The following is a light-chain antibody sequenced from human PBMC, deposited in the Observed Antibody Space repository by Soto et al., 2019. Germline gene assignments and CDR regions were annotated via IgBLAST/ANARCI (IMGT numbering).Light chain of an antibody. CDR2: GAS. CDR3: QQYGSSPLT. V-gene: IGKV3-20*01. J-gene: IGKJ1*01. Sequence: EIVLTQSPGTLSLSPGERATLSCRASQRVSSSYLAWYQQKHGHAPRLLIYGASSRATGIPDKFSGSGSRTDFTLTISRLNPEEFALYYCQQYGSSPLTFGQGTKVEL. CDR1: QRVSSSY.